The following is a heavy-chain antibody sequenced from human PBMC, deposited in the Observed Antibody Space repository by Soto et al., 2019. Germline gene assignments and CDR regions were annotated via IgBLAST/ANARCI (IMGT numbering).Heavy chain of an antibody. CDR1: CLTFSSYT. Sequence: GGPQRLPCAASCLTFSSYTMRWVRQATGKGLEYVSTISSSGGSTSYAYSVKGRFTISRDNSKNTLYLQMGSLRAEDMAIYYCAREKNYYCDYWGQGTLVTVSS. J-gene: IGHJ4*01. V-gene: IGHV3-64*01. CDR2: ISSSGGST. CDR3: AREKNYYCDY.